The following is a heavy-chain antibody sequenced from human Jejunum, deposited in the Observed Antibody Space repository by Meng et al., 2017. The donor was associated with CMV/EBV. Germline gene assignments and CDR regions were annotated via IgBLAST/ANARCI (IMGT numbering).Heavy chain of an antibody. Sequence: SCAASGFMFPKYDMNWVRQAPGKGLEWVSGIDDAGTNTHYGDSVKGRFTISRDNSKNTMNLQMNNLRDEDTAVYYCAKGRGSASWGHGTLVTVSS. D-gene: IGHD2-15*01. CDR1: GFMFPKYD. V-gene: IGHV3-23*03. CDR3: AKGRGSAS. CDR2: IDDAGTNT. J-gene: IGHJ4*01.